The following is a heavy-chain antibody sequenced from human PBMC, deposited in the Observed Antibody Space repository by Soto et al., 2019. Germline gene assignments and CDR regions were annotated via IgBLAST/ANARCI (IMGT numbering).Heavy chain of an antibody. CDR3: ANRHCSSTSCYDSDYYHYGMDV. J-gene: IGHJ6*02. D-gene: IGHD2-2*01. Sequence: ASVKVSCKASGYTFTGYYMHWVRQAPGQGLEWMGWINPNSGGTNYAQKFQGWVTMTRDTSISTAYMELSRLRSDDTAVYYCANRHCSSTSCYDSDYYHYGMDVWGQGTTVTVSS. CDR1: GYTFTGYY. V-gene: IGHV1-2*04. CDR2: INPNSGGT.